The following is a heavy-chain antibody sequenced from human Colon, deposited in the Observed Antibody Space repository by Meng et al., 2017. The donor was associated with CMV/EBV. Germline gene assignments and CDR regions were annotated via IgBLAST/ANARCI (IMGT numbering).Heavy chain of an antibody. V-gene: IGHV7-4-1*02. CDR1: GYTFTSYA. CDR2: INPKTANP. D-gene: IGHD6-13*01. CDR3: ATGSVAADGKGY. J-gene: IGHJ1*01. Sequence: CKASGYTFTSYAMNWVRQAPGQWLEWMGYINPKTANPTYVQGFTGRFVFSLDTSVSTAYLQISSLEAEDTAVYYCATGSVAADGKGYWGQGTLVTVSS.